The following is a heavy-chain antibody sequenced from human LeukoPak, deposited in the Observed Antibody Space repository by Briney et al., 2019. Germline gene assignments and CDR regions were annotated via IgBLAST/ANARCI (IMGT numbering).Heavy chain of an antibody. CDR1: GGTFSSYA. D-gene: IGHD5-18*01. CDR2: IIPIFGTA. Sequence: ASVKVSCKASGGTFSSYAISWVRQAPGQGLEWMGGIIPIFGTANYAQKFQGRVTITADESTSTAYMELSSLRSEDTAVYYCASRLDTAMVSYYFDYWGREPWSPSPQ. J-gene: IGHJ4*02. V-gene: IGHV1-69*13. CDR3: ASRLDTAMVSYYFDY.